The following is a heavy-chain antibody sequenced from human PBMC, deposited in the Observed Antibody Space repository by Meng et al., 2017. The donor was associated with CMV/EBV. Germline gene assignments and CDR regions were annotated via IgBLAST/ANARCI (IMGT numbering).Heavy chain of an antibody. D-gene: IGHD6-13*01. CDR1: GGSVSSSRHY. J-gene: IGHJ4*02. Sequence: SETLSLTCTVSGGSVSSSRHYWGWIRQPPGKGLEWIGTIYYSGTTYYNPSLTSQVTISVDTSKNQFSLKLSSVTAADTAVYYCARDAAPPYSSTWYIDYWGQGTLVTVSS. CDR3: ARDAAPPYSSTWYIDY. V-gene: IGHV4-39*07. CDR2: IYYSGTT.